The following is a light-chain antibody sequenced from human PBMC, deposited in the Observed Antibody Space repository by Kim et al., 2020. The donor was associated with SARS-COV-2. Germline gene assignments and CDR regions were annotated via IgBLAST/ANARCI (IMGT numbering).Light chain of an antibody. Sequence: EIVLTQSPATLSLSPGERATLSCRASQSVSSYLAWYQQKPGQAPRLLIYDATNRATGIPARFSGSGSVTDYTLTISSLEPEDFAVYYCQLGSNWPPVGTFGGGTKVDIK. CDR1: QSVSSY. J-gene: IGKJ4*01. CDR2: DAT. CDR3: QLGSNWPPVGT. V-gene: IGKV3-11*01.